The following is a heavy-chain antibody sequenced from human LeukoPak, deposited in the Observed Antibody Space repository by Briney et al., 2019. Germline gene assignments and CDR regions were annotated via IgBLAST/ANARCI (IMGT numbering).Heavy chain of an antibody. CDR1: GYTFTDYY. CDR3: ARTTVTHGMDV. D-gene: IGHD4-17*01. Sequence: ASVKVSCKASGYTFTDYYIHWVRQAPGQGLEWMGIISPSGGSTSYAQKFQGRVTMTRDTSTSTVYMELSSLRSEDTAVYYCARTTVTHGMDVWGQGTTVIVSS. J-gene: IGHJ6*01. CDR2: ISPSGGST. V-gene: IGHV1-46*01.